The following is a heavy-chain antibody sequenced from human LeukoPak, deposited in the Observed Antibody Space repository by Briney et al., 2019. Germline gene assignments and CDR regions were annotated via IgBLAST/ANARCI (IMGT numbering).Heavy chain of an antibody. CDR2: IYTNWTT. V-gene: IGHV4-4*07. CDR3: AREQWLAFDY. Sequence: SETLSLTCAVSGGSISGYYWSWIRQPAGKGLEWIGRIYTNWTTYCSPSLKSRVTMSVDTSKNQFSLKLSSVTAADTAVYYCAREQWLAFDYWGQGTLVTVSS. CDR1: GGSISGYY. D-gene: IGHD6-19*01. J-gene: IGHJ4*02.